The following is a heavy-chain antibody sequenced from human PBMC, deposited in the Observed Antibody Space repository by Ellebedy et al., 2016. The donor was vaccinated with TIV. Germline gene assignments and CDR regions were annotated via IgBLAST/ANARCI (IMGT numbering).Heavy chain of an antibody. J-gene: IGHJ4*02. CDR3: APGGTTTVKKGFGY. D-gene: IGHD4-17*01. CDR1: GFSFSDYD. CDR2: ISNDGRSK. Sequence: GESLKISCVASGFSFSDYDMHWVRQAPGKGLGWVANISNDGRSKKHGDSVKGRFTISRDNSKSTLYLQMDSLRADDTAVYYCAPGGTTTVKKGFGYWGQGTLVTVSS. V-gene: IGHV3-30*03.